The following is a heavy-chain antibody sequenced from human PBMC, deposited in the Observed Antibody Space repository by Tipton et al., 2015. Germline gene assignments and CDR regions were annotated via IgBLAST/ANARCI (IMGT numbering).Heavy chain of an antibody. CDR2: ISGGTSPI. CDR1: GFTFSSYS. D-gene: IGHD2-2*03. J-gene: IGHJ4*02. Sequence: SLRLSCAASGFTFSSYSMNWLRQAPGKGLEWLAYISGGTSPIYYADSVKGRFTISRDNSKNSLYLQMNSLRDEDTAVYYCVGGRAGYYFDYWGQGALVTVSS. V-gene: IGHV3-48*02. CDR3: VGGRAGYYFDY.